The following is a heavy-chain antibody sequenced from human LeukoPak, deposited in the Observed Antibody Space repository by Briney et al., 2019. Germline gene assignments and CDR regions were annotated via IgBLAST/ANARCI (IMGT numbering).Heavy chain of an antibody. CDR2: INPSGGST. CDR3: AGERFFGLPGGEGFDP. CDR1: GYTFTIYY. V-gene: IGHV1-46*01. Sequence: ASVKVSCKASGYTFTIYYMRWVRQAPGQGLEWMGIINPSGGSTSYAQKFQGRVTMTRDTCTSAVYMELSSLRSEDTAVYYCAGERFFGLPGGEGFDPWGQGTLVTVSS. J-gene: IGHJ5*02. D-gene: IGHD3-3*01.